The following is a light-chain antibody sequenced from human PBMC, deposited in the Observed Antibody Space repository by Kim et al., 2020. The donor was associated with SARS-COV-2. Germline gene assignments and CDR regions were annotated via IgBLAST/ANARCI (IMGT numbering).Light chain of an antibody. CDR1: QVISTY. V-gene: IGKV1-33*01. Sequence: ASVGDRVTITCQASQVISTYLNWYQHKPGKAPNLLIYDASNLETGVPSRFSGSRSGTHFTFTISSLQPEDIATYYCHQYDNLPFTFGPGTKVDIK. CDR3: HQYDNLPFT. CDR2: DAS. J-gene: IGKJ3*01.